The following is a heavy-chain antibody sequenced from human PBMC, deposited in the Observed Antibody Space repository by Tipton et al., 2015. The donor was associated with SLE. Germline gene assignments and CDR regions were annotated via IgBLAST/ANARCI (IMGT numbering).Heavy chain of an antibody. Sequence: SLRLSCAASGFTFSSYWMSWVRQAPGKGLEWVANINQDGSEKYYVDSVKGRFTISRDNAKNSLYLQMNSLRAEDTAVYYCASTPYGDSFDYWAQGTLLTLSS. J-gene: IGHJ4*02. D-gene: IGHD4-17*01. V-gene: IGHV3-7*01. CDR3: ASTPYGDSFDY. CDR1: GFTFSSYW. CDR2: INQDGSEK.